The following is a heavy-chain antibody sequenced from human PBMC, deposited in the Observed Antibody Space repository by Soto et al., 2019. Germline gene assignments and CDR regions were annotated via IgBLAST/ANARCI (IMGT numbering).Heavy chain of an antibody. D-gene: IGHD2-15*01. Sequence: SETLSLTCTVSGGSISSYYWSWIRQPPGKGLEWIGYIYYSGSTNYNPSLKSRVTISVDTSKNQFSLKLSSVTAADTAVYYCARRYGGTFDYWGQGTLVTISS. CDR3: ARRYGGTFDY. J-gene: IGHJ4*02. V-gene: IGHV4-59*08. CDR2: IYYSGST. CDR1: GGSISSYY.